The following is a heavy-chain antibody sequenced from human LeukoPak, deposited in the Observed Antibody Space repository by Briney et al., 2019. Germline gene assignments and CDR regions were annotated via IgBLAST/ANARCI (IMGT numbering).Heavy chain of an antibody. D-gene: IGHD2-15*01. V-gene: IGHV1-69*01. CDR1: GGTFSSYA. Sequence: ASVKVSCKASGGTFSSYAISWVRQAPGQGLEWMGGIIPIFGTANYAQKFQGRVTITADESTSTAYMELSSLRSEDTAVYYCAKDPPCSGGTCYGYFESWGQGILVTVSS. J-gene: IGHJ4*02. CDR2: IIPIFGTA. CDR3: AKDPPCSGGTCYGYFES.